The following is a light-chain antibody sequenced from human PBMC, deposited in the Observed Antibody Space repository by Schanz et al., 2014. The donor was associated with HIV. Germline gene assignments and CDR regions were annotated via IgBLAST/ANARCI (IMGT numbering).Light chain of an antibody. Sequence: QSVLTQPPSLSGAPGQRVSLSCNGSSSNIGAGYHVHWYLQFPGTAPKLLIYRNNQRPSGVPDRFSGSKSGTSASLAISGLRSEDEADYYCAAWDDSLSGRVFGGGTKVTVL. CDR1: SSNIGAGYH. CDR2: RNN. V-gene: IGLV1-47*01. J-gene: IGLJ2*01. CDR3: AAWDDSLSGRV.